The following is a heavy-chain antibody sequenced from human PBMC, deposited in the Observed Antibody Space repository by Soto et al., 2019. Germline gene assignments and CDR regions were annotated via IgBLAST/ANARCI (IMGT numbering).Heavy chain of an antibody. Sequence: SETLSLTCSVSGGSIRSGGYYWSWVLHKQSKGVEWIGNIYYSGNTYYNPSLKSRLTISVDTSKNQFSLNLSSVTAADTAVYYCARDRLMATAGTARHYFGLDVWGQGTTVTVSS. D-gene: IGHD5-18*01. V-gene: IGHV4-31*03. J-gene: IGHJ6*02. CDR3: ARDRLMATAGTARHYFGLDV. CDR1: GGSIRSGGYY. CDR2: IYYSGNT.